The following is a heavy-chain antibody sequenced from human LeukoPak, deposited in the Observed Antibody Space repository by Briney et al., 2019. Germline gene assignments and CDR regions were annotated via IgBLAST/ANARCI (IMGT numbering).Heavy chain of an antibody. CDR3: ARGRGSSGWYGDWFDP. J-gene: IGHJ5*02. D-gene: IGHD6-19*01. CDR2: IIPIFGTA. V-gene: IGHV1-69*13. Sequence: SVKVSCKASGGTFSSYAISWVRQAPGQGLEWMGGIIPIFGTANYAQKFQGRVTITADESTSTAYMELSGLRSEDTAVYYCARGRGSSGWYGDWFDPWGQGTLVTVSS. CDR1: GGTFSSYA.